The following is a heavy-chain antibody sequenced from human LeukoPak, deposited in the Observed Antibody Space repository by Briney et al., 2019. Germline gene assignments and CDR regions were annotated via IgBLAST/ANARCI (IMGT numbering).Heavy chain of an antibody. Sequence: GGSLRLSCAASGFTFSSYGMHWVRQAPGKGLEWVAVIWYDGSNKYYADSVKGRFTISRDNSKNTLYLQMNSLRAEDTAAYYCAKTSGSYAFFDYWGQGTLVTVSS. D-gene: IGHD1-26*01. V-gene: IGHV3-33*06. CDR3: AKTSGSYAFFDY. J-gene: IGHJ4*02. CDR1: GFTFSSYG. CDR2: IWYDGSNK.